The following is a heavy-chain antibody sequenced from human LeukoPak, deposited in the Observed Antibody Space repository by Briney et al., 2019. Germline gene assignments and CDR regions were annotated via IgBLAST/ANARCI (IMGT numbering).Heavy chain of an antibody. D-gene: IGHD5-18*01. CDR3: ARDHRVGYSYGYAFDI. Sequence: QPGGSLRLSCAASGFTFSSYGMSWVRQAPGKGLEWVSLISGSGGRAYYADSVKGRFTISRDNSKNTLYLQMNSLRADDTAVYYCARDHRVGYSYGYAFDIWGQGTMVTVSS. CDR2: ISGSGGRA. V-gene: IGHV3-23*01. CDR1: GFTFSSYG. J-gene: IGHJ3*02.